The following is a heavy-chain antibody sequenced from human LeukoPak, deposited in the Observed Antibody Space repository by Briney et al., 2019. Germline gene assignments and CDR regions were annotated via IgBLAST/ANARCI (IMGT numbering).Heavy chain of an antibody. CDR3: ARELGYCSSTSCNNWFDP. J-gene: IGHJ5*02. D-gene: IGHD2-2*01. CDR2: IYYSGST. V-gene: IGHV4-59*01. Sequence: SETLSLTCTVSGGSISSYYWSWIRQPPGKGLEWIGYIYYSGSTNYNPSLKSRVTISVDTSKNQFSLKLSSVTAADTAVYYCARELGYCSSTSCNNWFDPWGQGTPVTVSS. CDR1: GGSISSYY.